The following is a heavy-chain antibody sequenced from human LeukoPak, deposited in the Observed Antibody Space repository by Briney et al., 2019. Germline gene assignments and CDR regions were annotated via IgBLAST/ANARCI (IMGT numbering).Heavy chain of an antibody. CDR3: ARAEAPWYDILTGYGGYYYYGMDV. V-gene: IGHV3-74*01. Sequence: QPGGSLRLSCAASGFXFXSYWMXWXRXDPGXGLVXVXXIXYXXSHXNYADSVRGRFTISXDNAKNSLYLQMNSLRAEDTAVYYCARAEAPWYDILTGYGGYYYYGMDVWGQGTTVTVSS. CDR2: IXYXXSHX. D-gene: IGHD3-9*01. J-gene: IGHJ6*02. CDR1: GFXFXSYW.